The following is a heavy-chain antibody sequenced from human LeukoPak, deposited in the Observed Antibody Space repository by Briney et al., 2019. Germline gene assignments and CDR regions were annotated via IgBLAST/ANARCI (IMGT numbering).Heavy chain of an antibody. Sequence: GGSLRLSCAASGFTFSTSAMNWVRQAPGKGLEWVSAISGSGGSTYYADSVKGRFTISRDNSKNTLYLQMNSLRAEDTAVYYCAPLGGAQVDWGQGTLVTVSS. CDR2: ISGSGGST. V-gene: IGHV3-23*01. CDR1: GFTFSTSA. J-gene: IGHJ4*02. D-gene: IGHD1-26*01. CDR3: APLGGAQVD.